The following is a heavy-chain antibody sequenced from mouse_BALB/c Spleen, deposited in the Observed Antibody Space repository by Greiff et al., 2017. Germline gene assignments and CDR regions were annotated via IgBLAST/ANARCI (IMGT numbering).Heavy chain of an antibody. CDR2: ISSGGST. Sequence: EVQRVESGGGLVKPGGSLKLSCAASGFTFSSYAMSWVRQTPEKRLEWVASISSGGSTYYPDSVKGRFTISRDNARNILYLQMSSLRSEDTAMYYCARGYYGYDGGFDYWGQGTTLTVSS. J-gene: IGHJ2*01. D-gene: IGHD2-2*01. V-gene: IGHV5-6-5*01. CDR1: GFTFSSYA. CDR3: ARGYYGYDGGFDY.